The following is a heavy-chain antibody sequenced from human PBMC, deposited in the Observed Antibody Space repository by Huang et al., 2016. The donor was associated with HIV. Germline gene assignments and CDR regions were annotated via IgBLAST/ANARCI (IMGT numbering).Heavy chain of an antibody. J-gene: IGHJ3*01. CDR2: IYIGRTP. D-gene: IGHD2-15*01. Sequence: QVQLQESGPGLVKPSETLSLTCAVSGASIRMYYWTWIRHSAGKGVGWIGRIYIGRTPNSKPSLKSIVSMSLDTSKNQLSLKWSSGIASDTAVYYCARRGLFSASPNDAFDVWGQGTRVTVSS. V-gene: IGHV4-4*07. CDR1: GASIRMYY. CDR3: ARRGLFSASPNDAFDV.